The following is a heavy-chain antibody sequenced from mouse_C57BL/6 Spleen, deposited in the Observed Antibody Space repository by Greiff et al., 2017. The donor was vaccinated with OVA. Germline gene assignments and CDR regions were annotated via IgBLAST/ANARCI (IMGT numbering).Heavy chain of an antibody. CDR1: GYTFTSYW. Sequence: VQLQQPGAELVKPGASVKLSCKASGYTFTSYWMQWVKQRPGQGLEWIGEIDPSDSYTNYNQKFKGKATLTVDTSSSTAYMQLSSLTSEDSAVYYCALITTVVAKYFDVWGTGTTVTVSS. CDR3: ALITTVVAKYFDV. D-gene: IGHD1-1*01. CDR2: IDPSDSYT. V-gene: IGHV1-50*01. J-gene: IGHJ1*03.